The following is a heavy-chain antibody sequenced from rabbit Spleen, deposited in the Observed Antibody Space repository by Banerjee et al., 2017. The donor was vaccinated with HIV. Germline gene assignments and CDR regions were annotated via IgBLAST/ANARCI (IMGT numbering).Heavy chain of an antibody. CDR1: GFTLSSYY. J-gene: IGHJ4*01. CDR2: IDPVFGIT. V-gene: IGHV1S7*01. CDR3: ARDGAGGSYFAL. D-gene: IGHD8-1*01. Sequence: HLEESAGGLVQPGGSLKLSCKASGFTLSSYYMNWVRQAPGKGLEWIGYIDPVFGITYYANWVNGRFSISRENAQNTVLLQMTSLTAADTATYFCARDGAGGSYFALWGPGTLVTVS.